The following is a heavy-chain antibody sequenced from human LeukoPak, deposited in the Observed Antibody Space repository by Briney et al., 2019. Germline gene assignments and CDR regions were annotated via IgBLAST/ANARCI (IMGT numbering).Heavy chain of an antibody. CDR1: GFTFSRYW. D-gene: IGHD5-12*01. J-gene: IGHJ4*02. Sequence: GSLRLSCAASGFTFSRYWMHWVRQVPGKGLVWVARVNFDGTSINYADSVKGRFTISRDNAKNTLSLQMSSLRAEDTAVYYCARGARNSGDAFDYWGQGTLVTVSS. CDR2: VNFDGTSI. CDR3: ARGARNSGDAFDY. V-gene: IGHV3-74*01.